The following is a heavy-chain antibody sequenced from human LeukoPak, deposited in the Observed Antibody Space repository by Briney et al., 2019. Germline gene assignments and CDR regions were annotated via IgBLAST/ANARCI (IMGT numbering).Heavy chain of an antibody. D-gene: IGHD3-3*01. CDR3: ARDFWSGYPGGY. Sequence: EASVKVSCKASGYTSTSYYMHWVRQAPGQGLEWMGIINPSGGSTSYAQKFQGRVTMTRDTSTSTVYMELSSLRSEDTAVYYCARDFWSGYPGGYWGQGTLVTVSS. V-gene: IGHV1-46*01. CDR1: GYTSTSYY. J-gene: IGHJ4*02. CDR2: INPSGGST.